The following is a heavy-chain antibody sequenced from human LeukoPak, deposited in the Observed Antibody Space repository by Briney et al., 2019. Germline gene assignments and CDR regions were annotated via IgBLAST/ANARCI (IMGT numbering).Heavy chain of an antibody. Sequence: GGSLRLSCAASGFTFSSYAMGWVRRAPGKGLEWVSAISGSDGNTYYADSVKGRFTISRDNSKNTLYLQMNSLRAEDTAVYYCAKDQTTVITCWFDPWGQGTLVTVSS. J-gene: IGHJ5*02. CDR1: GFTFSSYA. CDR2: ISGSDGNT. D-gene: IGHD4-11*01. CDR3: AKDQTTVITCWFDP. V-gene: IGHV3-23*01.